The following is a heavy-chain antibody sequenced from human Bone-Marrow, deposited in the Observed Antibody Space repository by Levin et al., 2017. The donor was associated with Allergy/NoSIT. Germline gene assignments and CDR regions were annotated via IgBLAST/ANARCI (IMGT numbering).Heavy chain of an antibody. V-gene: IGHV3-43*01. D-gene: IGHD2-21*01. CDR2: ISWDGRIT. CDR1: GLNFDDYA. Sequence: QAGGSLRLSCAASGLNFDDYAMHWVRQAPGKGLEWVSLISWDGRITDYGDSVKGRFTISRDNSRNSLYLQMDSLRIEDTALYYCTQGYCDDDCLSLTNEYFPHWGQGTRVTVFS. CDR3: TQGYCDDDCLSLTNEYFPH. J-gene: IGHJ1*01.